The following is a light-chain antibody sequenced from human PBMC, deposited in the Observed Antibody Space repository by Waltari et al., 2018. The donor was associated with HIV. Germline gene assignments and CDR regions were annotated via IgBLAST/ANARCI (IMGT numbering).Light chain of an antibody. Sequence: SYVLTQPPSVSVAPGAAATISCGAWNIGGKSVHWYKQQPGQAPVLVTRYNSDRPSGIPDRTSGSNSGHTATLTITSVEAGDEATYYCQVWDSSNEHVVFGGGTELTVL. CDR2: YNS. CDR3: QVWDSSNEHVV. CDR1: NIGGKS. J-gene: IGLJ3*02. V-gene: IGLV3-21*04.